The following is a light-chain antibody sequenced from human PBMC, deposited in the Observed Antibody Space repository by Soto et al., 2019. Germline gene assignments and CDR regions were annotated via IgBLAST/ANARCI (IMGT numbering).Light chain of an antibody. J-gene: IGKJ1*01. CDR3: QQYGSSRWT. V-gene: IGKV3-20*01. CDR1: QSVSSSY. Sequence: EIVLTQSPGTLSLSPGERATLSCRASQSVSSSYLAWYQQKPGQAPRLLIYGASSRATGIPDRFSASGSGIGFTLTISRLEPEEFAVYYCQQYGSSRWTCGHVIKVEIK. CDR2: GAS.